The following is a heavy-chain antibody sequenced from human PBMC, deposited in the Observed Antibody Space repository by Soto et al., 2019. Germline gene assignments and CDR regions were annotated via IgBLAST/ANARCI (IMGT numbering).Heavy chain of an antibody. V-gene: IGHV1-18*01. D-gene: IGHD3-3*01. Sequence: QVQQVQSGAEVKRPGASVKVSCKASGYTFRNYGITWVRQAPGQGLEWMAWISPYNGNTNYAQDLQGRVTMTTDTSTSTGYMELRSLTSEDTAMYYCARDLVSGSDFWRAYNGGYFDYWGQGTLVTVSS. J-gene: IGHJ4*02. CDR1: GYTFRNYG. CDR3: ARDLVSGSDFWRAYNGGYFDY. CDR2: ISPYNGNT.